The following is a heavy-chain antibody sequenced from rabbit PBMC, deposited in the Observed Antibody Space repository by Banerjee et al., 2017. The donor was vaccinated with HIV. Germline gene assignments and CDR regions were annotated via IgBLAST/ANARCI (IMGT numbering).Heavy chain of an antibody. CDR2: IYVGSSGST. CDR1: GLDFSSSYW. Sequence: QEQLVESGGDLVKPGASLTLTCKASGLDFSSSYWICWVRQAPGKGLEWIACIYVGSSGSTYYASWAKGRFTISKTSSTSVTLQMTSLTAADTATYFCARCGSPGTGAAGLWGPGTLVTV. V-gene: IGHV1S45*01. CDR3: ARCGSPGTGAAGL. D-gene: IGHD7-1*01. J-gene: IGHJ6*01.